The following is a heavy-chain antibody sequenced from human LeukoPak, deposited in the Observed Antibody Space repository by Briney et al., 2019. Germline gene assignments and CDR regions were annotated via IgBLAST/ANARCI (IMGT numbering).Heavy chain of an antibody. CDR2: ISSSSSDI. V-gene: IGHV3-21*01. Sequence: GGSLRLSCAASGFTFSSYSMNWVRQAPGKGLEWVSSISSSSSDIYYADSVKGRFTISRDNAKNSLYLPMNSLRAEDTAVYYCARVFPYTVYSSSWGENDYWGQGTLVTVSS. CDR1: GFTFSSYS. J-gene: IGHJ4*02. CDR3: ARVFPYTVYSSSWGENDY. D-gene: IGHD6-13*01.